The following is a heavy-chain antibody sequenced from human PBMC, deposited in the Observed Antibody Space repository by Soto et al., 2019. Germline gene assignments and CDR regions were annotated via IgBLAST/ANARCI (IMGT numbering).Heavy chain of an antibody. Sequence: QVQLVESGGGVVQPGRSLRLSCAASGFTFSPYAMHWVRQAPGKGLEWVAGISFAGGDKVYTDSVKGRFTISRDNSKNTLQLQMNSLKPEDTAVYYCARDWGSSGWFREPDYWGQGTLVTVSS. V-gene: IGHV3-30-3*01. J-gene: IGHJ4*02. CDR1: GFTFSPYA. CDR3: ARDWGSSGWFREPDY. D-gene: IGHD3-16*01. CDR2: ISFAGGDK.